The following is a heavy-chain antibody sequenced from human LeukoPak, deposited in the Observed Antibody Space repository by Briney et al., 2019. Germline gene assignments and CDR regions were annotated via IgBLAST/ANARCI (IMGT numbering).Heavy chain of an antibody. CDR2: IYDSGST. D-gene: IGHD1-26*01. V-gene: IGHV4-39*01. CDR3: ARRLAGATGFDY. J-gene: IGHJ4*02. CDR1: GGSIRSSYYY. Sequence: SETLSLTCTVSGGSIRSSYYYWGWIRQPPGKGLEWIGSIYDSGSTYYNPSLKSRVTISVDTSKNQFSLKLNSVTAADTAVYYCARRLAGATGFDYWGQGTLVTVSS.